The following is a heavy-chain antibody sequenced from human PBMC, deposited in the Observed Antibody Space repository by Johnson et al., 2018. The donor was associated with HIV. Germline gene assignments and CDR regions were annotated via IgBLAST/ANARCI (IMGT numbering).Heavy chain of an antibody. CDR1: GFTVSSNY. CDR3: AKDRILSGYGPGAFDI. D-gene: IGHD5-12*01. CDR2: IYSGGST. Sequence: VQLVESGGGVVQSGRSLRLSCAVSGFTVSSNYMSWVRQAPGKGLEWVSVIYSGGSTFYADSVKGRFTISRDNSKNTLYLQMNSLRAEDTAVYYCAKDRILSGYGPGAFDIWGQGTMVTVSS. J-gene: IGHJ3*02. V-gene: IGHV3-66*02.